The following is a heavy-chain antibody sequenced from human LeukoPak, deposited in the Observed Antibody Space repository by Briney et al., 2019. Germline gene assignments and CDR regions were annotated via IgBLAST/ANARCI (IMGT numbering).Heavy chain of an antibody. Sequence: SETLSLTCTVSGGSISSNTYYWDWIRQPPGKGLECIGSIYYGGSTYYNPSLKSRVIISVDTSKNQFSLKLSSVTAADTAVYYCARAYYYASRAFDIWGQGTMVTVSS. CDR1: GGSISSNTYY. CDR3: ARAYYYASRAFDI. CDR2: IYYGGST. D-gene: IGHD3-22*01. J-gene: IGHJ3*02. V-gene: IGHV4-39*01.